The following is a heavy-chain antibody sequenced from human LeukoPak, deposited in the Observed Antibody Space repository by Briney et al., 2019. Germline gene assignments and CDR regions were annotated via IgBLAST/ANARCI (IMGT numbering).Heavy chain of an antibody. D-gene: IGHD3-22*01. V-gene: IGHV4-34*01. J-gene: IGHJ4*02. CDR2: INHSGST. Sequence: SETLSLTCAVYGGSFSGYYWSWIRQPPGKGLEWIGEINHSGSTNYNPSLKSRVTISVDTSKNQFSLKLSSVTAADTAVYYCARHTGRKYYYDSSGYYSLDYWGQGTLVTVSS. CDR3: ARHTGRKYYYDSSGYYSLDY. CDR1: GGSFSGYY.